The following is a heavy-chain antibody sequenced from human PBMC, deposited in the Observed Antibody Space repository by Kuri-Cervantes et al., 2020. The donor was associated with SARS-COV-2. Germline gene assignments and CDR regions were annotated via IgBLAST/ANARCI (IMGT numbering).Heavy chain of an antibody. CDR2: ISYDGSKK. V-gene: IGHV3-30-3*01. Sequence: GGSLRLSCAASGFTFNNYDMYWVRQAPGKGLEWVAVISYDGSKKYYADSVKGRFTISRDNSKSTLYLPMYNLRAEDTAVYYCARGLRKYYFDYWGQGTPVTVSS. CDR1: GFTFNNYD. CDR3: ARGLRKYYFDY. D-gene: IGHD1-14*01. J-gene: IGHJ4*02.